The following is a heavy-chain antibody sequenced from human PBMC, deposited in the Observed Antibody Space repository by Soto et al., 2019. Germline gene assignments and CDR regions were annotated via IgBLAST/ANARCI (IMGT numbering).Heavy chain of an antibody. CDR3: AKDLGGYFDWXSEYYYYYGMDX. D-gene: IGHD3-9*01. CDR2: ISGSGGST. CDR1: GFTFSSYA. V-gene: IGHV3-23*01. J-gene: IGHJ6*02. Sequence: PGGSLRLSCAASGFTFSSYAMSWVRQAPGKGLEWVSAISGSGGSTYYADSVKGRFTISRDNSKNTLYLQMNSLRAEDTAVYYCAKDLGGYFDWXSEYYYYYGMDXWGQGTTVTVSS.